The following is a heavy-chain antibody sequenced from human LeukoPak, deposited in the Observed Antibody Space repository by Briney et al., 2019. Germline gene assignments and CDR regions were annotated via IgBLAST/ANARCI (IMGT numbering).Heavy chain of an antibody. D-gene: IGHD6-19*01. J-gene: IGHJ3*01. CDR1: GFTFSSYA. Sequence: PGRSLRLSCAASGFTFSSYAMHWVRQAPGKGLEWVAVISYDGSNKYYADSVKGRFTISRDNSKNTLYLQMNSLRAEDTALYYCAKGSGAGTFHDAFDVWGQGTMVTVSS. CDR3: AKGSGAGTFHDAFDV. CDR2: ISYDGSNK. V-gene: IGHV3-30-3*01.